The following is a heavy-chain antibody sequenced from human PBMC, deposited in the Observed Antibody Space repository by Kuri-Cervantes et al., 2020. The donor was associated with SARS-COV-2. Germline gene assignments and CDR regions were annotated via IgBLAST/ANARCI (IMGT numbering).Heavy chain of an antibody. V-gene: IGHV3-74*01. J-gene: IGHJ5*02. CDR1: GFSLSNYW. CDR3: ASGQSIAARPDWFDP. Sequence: GESLKISCVVSGFSLSNYWMHWVRQAPGKGLVWLARINMGGTSISYADSVKGRFTISRDNAKNTVYVQMNSQRAEDTAVYYCASGQSIAARPDWFDPWGQGTPVTVSS. CDR2: INMGGTSI. D-gene: IGHD6-6*01.